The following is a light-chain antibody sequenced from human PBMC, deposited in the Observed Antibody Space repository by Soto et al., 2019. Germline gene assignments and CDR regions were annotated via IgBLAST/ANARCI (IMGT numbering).Light chain of an antibody. V-gene: IGKV1-9*01. CDR2: GAS. CDR1: QAISSY. J-gene: IGKJ1*01. CDR3: QQLNSYPRT. Sequence: IQLTQSPSSLSESVGDRVTITCRASQAISSYLAWYQQKPGRAPNLLIYGASTLQSGVPSRFSGSGSGTDFTLTISSLQPEDFATYYCQQLNSYPRTFGQGTKVEIK.